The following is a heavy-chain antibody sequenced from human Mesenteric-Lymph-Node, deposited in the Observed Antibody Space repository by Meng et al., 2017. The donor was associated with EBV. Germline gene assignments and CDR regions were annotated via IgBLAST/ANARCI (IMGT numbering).Heavy chain of an antibody. D-gene: IGHD1-26*01. Sequence: QLQWQESGPGLLRPSQPLSLTCAVSGGSIISGGYSWSWIRQAPGKGLEWIGFIYHSGTTYLNPSLRSRVNLSVDTSKNQFSLNLRSVSAADTAIYYCARSAGGDYFDYWGQGTLVTVSS. CDR2: IYHSGTT. J-gene: IGHJ4*02. V-gene: IGHV4-30-2*01. CDR3: ARSAGGDYFDY. CDR1: GGSIISGGYS.